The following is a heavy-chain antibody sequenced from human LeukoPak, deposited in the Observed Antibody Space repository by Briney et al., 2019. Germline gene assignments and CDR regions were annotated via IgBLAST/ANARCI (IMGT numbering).Heavy chain of an antibody. CDR1: GFTFDVYA. Sequence: SLRLSCAASGFTFDVYAMHWVRQAPGRGLEGVSGICWKSGIIGSADSVKGRFTLSRDNAKNSLYLQMNSLRAEDTALYYCAKGIVVVPAAPFDYWGQGTLVTVSS. V-gene: IGHV3-9*01. J-gene: IGHJ4*02. CDR3: AKGIVVVPAAPFDY. CDR2: ICWKSGII. D-gene: IGHD2-2*01.